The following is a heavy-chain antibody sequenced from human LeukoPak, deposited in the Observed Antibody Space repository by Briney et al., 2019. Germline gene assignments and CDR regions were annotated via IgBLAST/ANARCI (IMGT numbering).Heavy chain of an antibody. CDR2: ISSSSSTI. J-gene: IGHJ1*01. V-gene: IGHV3-48*01. CDR1: GFTFSSYS. Sequence: GGPLRLSCAASGFTFSSYSMNWVRQAPGKGLEWASYISSSSSTIYYADSVKGRFTISRDNAKNSLYLQMNSLRAEDTAVYYCARVRYSSGWQYFQHWGQGTLVTVSS. CDR3: ARVRYSSGWQYFQH. D-gene: IGHD6-19*01.